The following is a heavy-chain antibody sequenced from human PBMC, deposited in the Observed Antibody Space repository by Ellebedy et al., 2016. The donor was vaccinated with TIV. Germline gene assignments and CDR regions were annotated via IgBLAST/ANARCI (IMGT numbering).Heavy chain of an antibody. V-gene: IGHV3-30*03. Sequence: GESLKISXAVSGYTFSDYGMHWVRQAPGKGLEWVALISHDGSDKFYADSVKGRFTISRDNSKNTLYLQMNSLRTEDTAVYYCARASGISVASDSCDYWGQGTLVTVSS. D-gene: IGHD1-14*01. CDR3: ARASGISVASDSCDY. J-gene: IGHJ4*02. CDR2: ISHDGSDK. CDR1: GYTFSDYG.